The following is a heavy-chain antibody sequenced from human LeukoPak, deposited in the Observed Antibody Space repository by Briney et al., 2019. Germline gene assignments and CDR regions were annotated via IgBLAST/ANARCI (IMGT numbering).Heavy chain of an antibody. D-gene: IGHD3-22*01. CDR2: MNPNSGNT. CDR3: ARALKLDLYHYDSTYYFDY. Sequence: ASVKVSCKASGYTFTSYDINWVRQATGQGLEWMGWMNPNSGNTGYAQKFQGRVTITRNTSISTAYMELSSLRSEDTAVYYCARALKLDLYHYDSTYYFDYWGQGTLVTVSS. J-gene: IGHJ4*02. CDR1: GYTFTSYD. V-gene: IGHV1-8*03.